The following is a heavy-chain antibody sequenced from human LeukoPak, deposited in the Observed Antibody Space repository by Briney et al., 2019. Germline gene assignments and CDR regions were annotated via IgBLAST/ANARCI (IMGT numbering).Heavy chain of an antibody. CDR3: ARSKSGSYPPRFDP. V-gene: IGHV4-4*07. CDR2: IYTSGST. Sequence: SETLSLTCTVSGGSISSYYWSWIRQPAGKGLEWIGRIYTSGSTNYNPSLKSRVAMSVDTSKNQFSLKLSSVTAADTAVYYCARSKSGSYPPRFDPWGQGTLVTVSS. D-gene: IGHD1-26*01. CDR1: GGSISSYY. J-gene: IGHJ5*02.